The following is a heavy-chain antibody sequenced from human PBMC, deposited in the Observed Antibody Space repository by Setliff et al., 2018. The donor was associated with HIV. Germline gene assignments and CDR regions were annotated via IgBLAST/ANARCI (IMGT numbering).Heavy chain of an antibody. CDR1: GGSISSYY. Sequence: PSETLSLTCSVSGGSISSYYWSWIRQPPGKGLEWVGSIYHSGSTYYNPSLKSRVTISVDTSKNQFSLKLSSVTAADTAVYYCARRPAGAVAGGYGMDVWGQGTTVTVSS. V-gene: IGHV4-59*08. J-gene: IGHJ6*02. CDR3: ARRPAGAVAGGYGMDV. CDR2: IYHSGST. D-gene: IGHD6-19*01.